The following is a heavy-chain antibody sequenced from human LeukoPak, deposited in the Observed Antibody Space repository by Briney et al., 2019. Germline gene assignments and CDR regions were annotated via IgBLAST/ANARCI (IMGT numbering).Heavy chain of an antibody. CDR2: INQNGGVK. CDR1: GFTFSIYA. J-gene: IGHJ4*02. D-gene: IGHD4-23*01. V-gene: IGHV3-7*03. Sequence: PGGSLRLSCAASGFTFSIYAMSWVRQAPGKGLEWVATINQNGGVKYYVDSVKGRFTISRDNAKTSLFLQMNSLRIDDTAMYYCTRTVNSASDFWGQGTLVTVSS. CDR3: TRTVNSASDF.